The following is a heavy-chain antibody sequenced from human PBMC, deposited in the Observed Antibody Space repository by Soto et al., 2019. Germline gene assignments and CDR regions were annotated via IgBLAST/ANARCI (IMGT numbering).Heavy chain of an antibody. CDR3: AHLGGSANYYPNYFDY. D-gene: IGHD3-10*01. CDR2: IYWDDDK. J-gene: IGHJ4*02. CDR1: GFSLSTSGVG. V-gene: IGHV2-5*02. Sequence: QITLKESGPTLVKPTQTLTLTCTFSGFSLSTSGVGVTWIRQPPGKALEWLALIYWDDDKRYSPSLKTRLTITKDTSRNQVVLTMTTMDPLDTATYYCAHLGGSANYYPNYFDYWGQGSLVTVSS.